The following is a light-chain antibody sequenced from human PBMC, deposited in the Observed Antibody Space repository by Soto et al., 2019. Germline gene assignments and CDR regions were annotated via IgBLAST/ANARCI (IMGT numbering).Light chain of an antibody. CDR3: QQRSNWPIT. CDR1: QSVSSN. J-gene: IGKJ5*01. Sequence: EIVMTQSPATLSVSPGERATLSCRASQSVSSNLAWYQQKPGQAPRLLIYDASNRATGIPARFSGSGSGTDFTLTISRLEPEDFAVYYCQQRSNWPITFGQGTRLENK. V-gene: IGKV3-11*01. CDR2: DAS.